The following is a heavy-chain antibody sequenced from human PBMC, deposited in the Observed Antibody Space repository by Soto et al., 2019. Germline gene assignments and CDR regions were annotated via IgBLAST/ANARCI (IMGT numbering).Heavy chain of an antibody. CDR2: IDPSDSYT. D-gene: IGHD5-18*01. CDR1: GYSFTSYW. Sequence: GESLKISCKGSGYSFTSYWIGWVRQMPGKGLEWMGRIDPSDSYTNYSPSFQGHVTISADKSISTAYLQWSSLKASDTAMYYCARRYSYGPGNYYVLDVWGQGTTVTVS. J-gene: IGHJ6*02. CDR3: ARRYSYGPGNYYVLDV. V-gene: IGHV5-10-1*01.